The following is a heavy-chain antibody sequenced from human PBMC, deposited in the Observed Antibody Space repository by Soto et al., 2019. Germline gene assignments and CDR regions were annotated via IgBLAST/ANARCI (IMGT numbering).Heavy chain of an antibody. CDR1: GGTFSSYA. D-gene: IGHD2-15*01. CDR2: IIPIFGTA. CDR3: ARDPPLGYCSGGSCYSDAFDI. Sequence: SVKVSCKASGGTFSSYAISWVRQAPGQGLEWMGGIIPIFGTANYAQKFQGRVTITADESTSTAYMELSSLRSEDTAVYYCARDPPLGYCSGGSCYSDAFDIWGQGTMVTVSS. V-gene: IGHV1-69*13. J-gene: IGHJ3*02.